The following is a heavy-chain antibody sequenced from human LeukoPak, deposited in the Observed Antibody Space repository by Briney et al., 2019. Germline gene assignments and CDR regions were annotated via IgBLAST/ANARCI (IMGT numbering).Heavy chain of an antibody. CDR3: ARASIVVVIGQYNWFDP. Sequence: SETLSLTCTVSGGSISSGGYYWRWIRQHPGTGLEWIGYIYYSGSTYYNPSLKSRVTISVDTSKNQFSLKLSSVTAADTAVYYCARASIVVVIGQYNWFDPWGQGTLVTVSS. CDR2: IYYSGST. J-gene: IGHJ5*02. D-gene: IGHD3-22*01. V-gene: IGHV4-31*03. CDR1: GGSISSGGYY.